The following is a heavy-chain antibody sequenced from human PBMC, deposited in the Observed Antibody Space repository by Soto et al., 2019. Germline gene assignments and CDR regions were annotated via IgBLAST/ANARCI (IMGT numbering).Heavy chain of an antibody. CDR2: IYPGDSDT. V-gene: IGHV5-51*01. Sequence: PGESLKISCKGSGYSFTSYWIGWVRQMPGKGLEWMGIIYPGDSDTRYSPSFQGQVTISADKSISTAYLQWSSLKSSDTAMYYCARLEGGYGRHRYYFDYWGQGTLVTVSS. CDR3: ARLEGGYGRHRYYFDY. J-gene: IGHJ4*02. D-gene: IGHD5-12*01. CDR1: GYSFTSYW.